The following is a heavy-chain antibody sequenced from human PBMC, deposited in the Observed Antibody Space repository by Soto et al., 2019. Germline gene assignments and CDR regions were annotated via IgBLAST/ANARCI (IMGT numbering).Heavy chain of an antibody. Sequence: HPGGSLRLSCVASGFPFSSYAMSWVRQTPGKGLEWVSGISGSGGRTYYADSVKGRFTTSRDNSNNTLSLQMHILRVEDTAVYFCAKGGYYSLFDIWGQGTMVTVSS. CDR3: AKGGYYSLFDI. J-gene: IGHJ3*02. CDR2: ISGSGGRT. D-gene: IGHD3-16*01. CDR1: GFPFSSYA. V-gene: IGHV3-23*01.